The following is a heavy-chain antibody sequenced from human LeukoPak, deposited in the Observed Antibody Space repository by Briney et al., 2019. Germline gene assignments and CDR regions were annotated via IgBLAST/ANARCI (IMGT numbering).Heavy chain of an antibody. V-gene: IGHV2-5*02. CDR1: GFSLRIVGGG. CDR3: AHRRFDPQHCSGGACPFGY. CDR2: IYWDDDK. Sequence: SGPTLIHPTQPLTLTYTFSGFSLRIVGGGVGWIRQPPVKALEWLALIYWDDDKRYSPSLESRLTITKDPSKYQVVLSMTDMDPVDTATCYCAHRRFDPQHCSGGACPFGYWGRGTLVTVSS. J-gene: IGHJ4*02. D-gene: IGHD2-15*01.